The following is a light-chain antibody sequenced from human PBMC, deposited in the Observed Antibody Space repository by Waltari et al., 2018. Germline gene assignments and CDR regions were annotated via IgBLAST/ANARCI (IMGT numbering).Light chain of an antibody. Sequence: QSVLTQPPSASVTPGQRVTISCSGSYSNVGAHFVNWYQHLPGTAPKLLIYMNDRRPSGVPDRFSASKSGTSASLAISGLRPEDEADYYCASWDDSLNGRWVFGGGTKLTVL. CDR3: ASWDDSLNGRWV. J-gene: IGLJ2*01. V-gene: IGLV1-44*01. CDR1: YSNVGAHF. CDR2: MND.